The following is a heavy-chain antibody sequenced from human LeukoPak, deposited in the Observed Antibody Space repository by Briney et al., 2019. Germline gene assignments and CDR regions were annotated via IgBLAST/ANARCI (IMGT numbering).Heavy chain of an antibody. CDR2: IYNSGAT. V-gene: IGHV4-4*08. D-gene: IGHD6-6*01. CDR3: ARGYSSSSGRPDY. J-gene: IGHJ4*02. CDR1: GVSISSYH. Sequence: SETLSLTCTVSGVSISSYHWSWIRQPPGKGLEWIGYIYNSGATNYNPSLKSRVIISIDMSKKQFSLKLASVTAADTAVYYCARGYSSSSGRPDYWGQGALVTVSS.